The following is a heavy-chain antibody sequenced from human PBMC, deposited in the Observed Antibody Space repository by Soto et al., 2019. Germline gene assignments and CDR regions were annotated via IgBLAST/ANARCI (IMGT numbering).Heavy chain of an antibody. CDR2: ISSSSSYI. J-gene: IGHJ4*02. D-gene: IGHD3-10*01. V-gene: IGHV3-21*01. CDR1: GFTFSSYS. CDR3: ATSWYYYGSGSYFILDY. Sequence: EVQLVESGGGLVKPGGSLRLSCAASGFTFSSYSMNWVRQAPGKGLEWVSSISSSSSYIYYADSVKGRFTISRDNAKNSLYLQMNSLRAEDTAVYYCATSWYYYGSGSYFILDYWGQGTLVTVSS.